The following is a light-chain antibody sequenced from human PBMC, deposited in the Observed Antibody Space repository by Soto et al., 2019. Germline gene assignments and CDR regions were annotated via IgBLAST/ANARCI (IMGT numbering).Light chain of an antibody. CDR1: SSDVGAYNS. J-gene: IGLJ1*01. CDR2: KGT. Sequence: QSVLAQPASVSGSPGQSITISCTGASSDVGAYNSVSWYQQRPHRAPQVIIYKGTQRPSGVSNRFSGSTSGNAASLTISALQTDDEADYFCCSSAPESTYVCGTGTRSPS. CDR3: CSSAPESTYV. V-gene: IGLV2-23*01.